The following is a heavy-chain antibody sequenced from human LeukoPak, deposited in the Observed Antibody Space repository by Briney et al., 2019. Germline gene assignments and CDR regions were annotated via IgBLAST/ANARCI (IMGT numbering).Heavy chain of an antibody. Sequence: SETLSLTCTVSGGSIGTYYWSWIRQSPGQGLEWIGYIYVTGSTRYNPYLQSRVTISVDTSRNQFFLKMSSVTAADTAVYYCARHIGGGIEDMDVWGKGTKVTVSS. CDR3: ARHIGGGIEDMDV. CDR1: GGSIGTYY. J-gene: IGHJ6*03. V-gene: IGHV4-59*08. CDR2: IYVTGST. D-gene: IGHD3-16*02.